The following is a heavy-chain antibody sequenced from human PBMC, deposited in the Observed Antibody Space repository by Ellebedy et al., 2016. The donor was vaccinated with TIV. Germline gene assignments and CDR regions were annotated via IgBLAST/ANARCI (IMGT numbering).Heavy chain of an antibody. CDR1: GFSFSSYG. D-gene: IGHD6-19*01. Sequence: GESLKISCAASGFSFSSYGMHWVRQAPGKGLEWVAFIRYDGRNTYSADSVKGRFTISRDDSQSTLYLQMNSLTTDDTAVYYCAKAPQGVAGIYYFDSWGQGTLVTVSS. V-gene: IGHV3-30*02. CDR3: AKAPQGVAGIYYFDS. CDR2: IRYDGRNT. J-gene: IGHJ4*02.